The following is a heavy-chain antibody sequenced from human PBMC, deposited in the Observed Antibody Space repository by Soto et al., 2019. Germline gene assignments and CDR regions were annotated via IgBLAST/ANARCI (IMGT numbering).Heavy chain of an antibody. Sequence: GGSLRLSCAASGFTFSSYAMHWVRQAPGKGLEWVALISFDERNKYYADSVKGRFTISRDNANKTLQFQMNSLRPEDTAVYYCASASRAYGLAYGMDVWGQGTTVTVSS. CDR3: ASASRAYGLAYGMDV. J-gene: IGHJ6*02. CDR2: ISFDERNK. CDR1: GFTFSSYA. D-gene: IGHD2-8*01. V-gene: IGHV3-30*04.